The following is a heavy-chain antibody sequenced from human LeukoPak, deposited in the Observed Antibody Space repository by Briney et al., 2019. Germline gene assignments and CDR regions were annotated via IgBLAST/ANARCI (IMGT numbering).Heavy chain of an antibody. CDR1: GFTFSSYA. Sequence: GRSLRLSCAASGFTFSSYAMDWVRQAPGKGLEWVAVISYDGSNKYYADSVKGRFTISRDNSKNTLYLQMNSLRAEDTAVYYCAREPSGYYPFDYWGQGTLVTVSS. CDR2: ISYDGSNK. J-gene: IGHJ4*02. D-gene: IGHD3-22*01. V-gene: IGHV3-30*04. CDR3: AREPSGYYPFDY.